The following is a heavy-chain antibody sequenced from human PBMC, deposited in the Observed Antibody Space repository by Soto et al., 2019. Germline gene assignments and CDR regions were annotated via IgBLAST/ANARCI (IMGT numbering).Heavy chain of an antibody. CDR3: ARSPYDDGLDV. CDR1: GYTFTSYF. D-gene: IGHD3-22*01. J-gene: IGHJ3*01. CDR2: IDPRSGRP. Sequence: GASVKVSCKASGYTFTSYFIHWVRQAPGQGLEWMGLIDPRSGRPNYPQKFQDRVIMTRDTSTTTVYMELRSVISEDTAVYYCARSPYDDGLDVWGRGTMVTVSS. V-gene: IGHV1-46*01.